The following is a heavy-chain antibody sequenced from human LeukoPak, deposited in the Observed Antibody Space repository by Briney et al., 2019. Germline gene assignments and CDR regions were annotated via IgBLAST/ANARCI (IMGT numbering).Heavy chain of an antibody. J-gene: IGHJ4*02. CDR2: ISSSSSYI. CDR3: AKDGRGSGYFPDY. D-gene: IGHD3-22*01. Sequence: GGSLRLSCAASGFTFSNYNMNWVRQAPGKGLEWVSSISSSSSYIYYADSVKGRITISRDNSKNTLYLQMNSLRAEDTAVYYCAKDGRGSGYFPDYWGQGTLVTVSS. V-gene: IGHV3-21*01. CDR1: GFTFSNYN.